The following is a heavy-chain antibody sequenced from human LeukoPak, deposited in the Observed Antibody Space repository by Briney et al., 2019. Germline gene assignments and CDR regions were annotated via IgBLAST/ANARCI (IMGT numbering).Heavy chain of an antibody. D-gene: IGHD3-22*01. CDR1: GGSISSYY. CDR2: IYYSGST. CDR3: ARVTPTGYYYDSSGSNWFDP. V-gene: IGHV4-59*12. Sequence: SETLSLTCTVSGGSISSYYWSWIRQPPGKGLEWIGYIYYSGSTNYNPSLKSRVTISVDTSKNQFSLKLSSVTAADTAVYYCARVTPTGYYYDSSGSNWFDPWGQGTLVTVSS. J-gene: IGHJ5*02.